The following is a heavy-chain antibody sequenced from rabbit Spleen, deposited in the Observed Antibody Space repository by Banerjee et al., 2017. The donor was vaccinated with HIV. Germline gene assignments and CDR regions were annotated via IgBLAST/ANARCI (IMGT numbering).Heavy chain of an antibody. CDR1: GFTLSGYW. D-gene: IGHD4-1*01. Sequence: QEQLVESGGGLVQPEGSLTLTCTASGFTLSGYWMCWVRQAPGKGLEWIACIATGDGTSYYATWAKGRFTISKTSSTTVTLQMTSLTAADTATYFCARDLAGVIGWNFNLWGQGTLVTVS. CDR3: ARDLAGVIGWNFNL. CDR2: IATGDGTS. J-gene: IGHJ4*01. V-gene: IGHV1S45*01.